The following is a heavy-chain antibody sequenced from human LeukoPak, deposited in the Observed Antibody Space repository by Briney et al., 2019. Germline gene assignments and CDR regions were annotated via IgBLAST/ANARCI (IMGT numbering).Heavy chain of an antibody. Sequence: GGSLKLSCAASGFTFSGSAMHWVRQAPGKGLEWVANIKQDGSEKYYVDSVKGRFTISRDNAKNSLYLQMNSLRAEDTAVYYCARERGSSGWYGYYYYYMDVWGKGTTVTVSS. J-gene: IGHJ6*03. CDR3: ARERGSSGWYGYYYYYMDV. D-gene: IGHD6-19*01. CDR2: IKQDGSEK. CDR1: GFTFSGSA. V-gene: IGHV3-7*01.